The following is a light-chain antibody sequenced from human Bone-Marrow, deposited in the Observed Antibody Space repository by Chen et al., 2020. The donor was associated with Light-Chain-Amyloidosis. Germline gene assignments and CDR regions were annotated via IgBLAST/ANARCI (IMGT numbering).Light chain of an antibody. CDR1: SGSIATNY. CDR3: QSYQGSRQGV. V-gene: IGLV6-57*01. Sequence: NFMLTKPHSVSDSPGKTVIISCTRSSGSIATNYVQWSQQRPGSSPTTVLSEDDQRTSGVPDRVAGSIDRSSNSAALTISGLKTEDEADDYCQSYQGSRQGVFGGVTKLTVL. J-gene: IGLJ3*02. CDR2: EDD.